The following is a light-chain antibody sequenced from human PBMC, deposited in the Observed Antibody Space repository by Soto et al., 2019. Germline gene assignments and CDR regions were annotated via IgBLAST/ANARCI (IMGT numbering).Light chain of an antibody. CDR3: QQRRDWPLT. Sequence: EIVLTQSPATLSLSPGERATLYCRASQSVSSYLAWYQHKPGQAPRLLIHDASNRATGISARFSGGGSGTDFTLTISSLEPEDFAVYYCQQRRDWPLTFGGGTKLEIK. CDR2: DAS. V-gene: IGKV3-11*01. J-gene: IGKJ4*01. CDR1: QSVSSY.